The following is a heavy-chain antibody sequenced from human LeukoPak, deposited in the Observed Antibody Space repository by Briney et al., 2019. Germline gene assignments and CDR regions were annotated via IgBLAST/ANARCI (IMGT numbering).Heavy chain of an antibody. CDR2: VKQDGSEK. CDR1: GFTFSSYW. Sequence: PGGSLRLSCAASGFTFSSYWMSWVRQAPGKGLEWVANVKQDGSEKYFVDSLKGRFTISRDNAKNSLYLQIDSLRAEDTAVYYCARIRPLTVYSSGWFRSPTWFDPWGQGTLVTVSS. J-gene: IGHJ5*02. D-gene: IGHD6-19*01. CDR3: ARIRPLTVYSSGWFRSPTWFDP. V-gene: IGHV3-7*01.